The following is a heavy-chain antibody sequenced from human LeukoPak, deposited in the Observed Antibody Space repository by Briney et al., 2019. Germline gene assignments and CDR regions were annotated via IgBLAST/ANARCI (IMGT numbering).Heavy chain of an antibody. Sequence: GASVKVSCKASGYTFTGYYMHWVRQAPGQGLEGMGRINPNSGGTKYAQKFQGRVTMTRDTSISTAYMELSRLRSDDAAVYYCARVAGAGRSQGDFDYWGQGTLVTVSS. D-gene: IGHD6-19*01. J-gene: IGHJ4*02. V-gene: IGHV1-2*06. CDR2: INPNSGGT. CDR3: ARVAGAGRSQGDFDY. CDR1: GYTFTGYY.